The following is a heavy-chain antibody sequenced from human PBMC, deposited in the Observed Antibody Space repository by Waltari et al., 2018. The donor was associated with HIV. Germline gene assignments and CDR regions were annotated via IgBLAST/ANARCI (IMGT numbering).Heavy chain of an antibody. CDR1: GGSISTYY. J-gene: IGHJ3*01. CDR2: IYHSGYS. Sequence: QVQLQESGPGLVKPSETLSLTCTVSGGSISTYYWHWIRQSPGKVLDLIWFIYHSGYSNYNPSLKSRVTIAVDTSQTLFSLTLNSVTAADTAIYYCARGDAPMVHSPSDAFHFWGQGTLVAVSS. D-gene: IGHD5-18*01. V-gene: IGHV4-59*01. CDR3: ARGDAPMVHSPSDAFHF.